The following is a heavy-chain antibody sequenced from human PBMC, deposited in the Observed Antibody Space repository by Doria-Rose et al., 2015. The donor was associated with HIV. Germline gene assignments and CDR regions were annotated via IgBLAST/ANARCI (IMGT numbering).Heavy chain of an antibody. D-gene: IGHD3-10*01. CDR3: AKTSGSSLDY. V-gene: IGHV3-30*02. Sequence: QPGGSLRVSCAAFGFIFSSHSMQWVRQAPGKGLEWVAFIRYDGSNKYYADSVKGRFTISRDNSKKTLYLQMNRLTAEDTAVYYCAKTSGSSLDYWGQGTLVTVSS. CDR1: GFIFSSHS. CDR2: IRYDGSNK. J-gene: IGHJ4*02.